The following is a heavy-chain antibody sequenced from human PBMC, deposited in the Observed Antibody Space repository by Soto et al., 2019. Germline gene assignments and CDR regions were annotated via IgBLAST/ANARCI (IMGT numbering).Heavy chain of an antibody. CDR3: AKDVVVGATTGLGDYYYYYGMDV. Sequence: SGGSLRLSCAASGFTFSSYGMHWVRQAPGKGLEWVAVISYDGSNKYYADSVKGRFTISRDNSKNTLYLQMNSPRAEDTAVYYCAKDVVVGATTGLGDYYYYYGMDVWGQGTTVTVSS. V-gene: IGHV3-30*18. CDR1: GFTFSSYG. J-gene: IGHJ6*02. D-gene: IGHD1-26*01. CDR2: ISYDGSNK.